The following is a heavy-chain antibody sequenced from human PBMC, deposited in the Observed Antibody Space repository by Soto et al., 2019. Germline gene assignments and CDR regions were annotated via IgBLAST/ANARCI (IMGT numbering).Heavy chain of an antibody. Sequence: SETLSLTCTVSGGSISSSTYYWGWIRQPPGKGLEWIGSIYYSGSTYYNPSLKNRVTISVDPSKNQFSLKLSSVTAADTAVYYCAGPTVTLFDSWGQGTLVTVSS. CDR3: AGPTVTLFDS. D-gene: IGHD4-17*01. V-gene: IGHV4-39*01. CDR2: IYYSGST. CDR1: GGSISSSTYY. J-gene: IGHJ4*02.